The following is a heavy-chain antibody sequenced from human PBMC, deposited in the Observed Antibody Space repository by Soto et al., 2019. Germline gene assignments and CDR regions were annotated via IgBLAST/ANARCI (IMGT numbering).Heavy chain of an antibody. J-gene: IGHJ3*02. CDR1: GYTFTSHG. CDR3: ARLLTEGATYREDAFDM. Sequence: QLQLVQSGGEVKTPGASVKVSCTTSGYTFTSHGISWVRQAPGQGLEWMGWISTYNGKTDYAQKFQGRVTMTAATRTSTVYMEVRSLRSDDTAVYYWARLLTEGATYREDAFDMWGQVTKVTVSS. D-gene: IGHD1-26*01. CDR2: ISTYNGKT. V-gene: IGHV1-18*01.